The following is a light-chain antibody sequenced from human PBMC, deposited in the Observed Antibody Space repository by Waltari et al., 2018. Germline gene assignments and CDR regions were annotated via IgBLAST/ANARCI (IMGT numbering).Light chain of an antibody. J-gene: IGLJ2*01. CDR1: SSNIGHHA. Sequence: QSVLTQPPSVSEAPRPRVTISCSGSSSNIGHHAVNWYQQLPGKAPKLLIYYDDLLPSGVSDRFSGSKSGTSASLAISGLQSEDEADYYCAAWDDSLNGVVFGGGTKLTVL. CDR3: AAWDDSLNGVV. V-gene: IGLV1-36*01. CDR2: YDD.